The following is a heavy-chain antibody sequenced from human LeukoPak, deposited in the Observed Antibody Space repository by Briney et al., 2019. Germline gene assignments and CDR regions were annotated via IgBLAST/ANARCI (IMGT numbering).Heavy chain of an antibody. CDR2: IWYDGSNK. CDR3: AREVGGDSRSPFDY. D-gene: IGHD2-21*01. CDR1: GFTFSSYW. J-gene: IGHJ4*02. V-gene: IGHV3-33*08. Sequence: GGSLRLSCAASGFTFSSYWMSWVRQAPGKGLEWVAVIWYDGSNKYYADSVKGRFTISRDNSKNTLYLQMNSLRAEDTAVYYCAREVGGDSRSPFDYWGQGTLVTVSS.